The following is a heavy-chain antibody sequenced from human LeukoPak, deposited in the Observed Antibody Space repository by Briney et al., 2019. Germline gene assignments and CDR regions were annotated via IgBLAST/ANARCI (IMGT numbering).Heavy chain of an antibody. D-gene: IGHD5-12*01. V-gene: IGHV4-4*02. J-gene: IGHJ4*02. Sequence: SGTLSLTCAVSGGSISSSNWWSWVRQPPGKGLEWIGEIYHSGSTNYNPSLKSRVTISVDKSKNQFSLKLSSVTAADTAVYYCARRDIVATISSYFDYWGQGTLVTVSS. CDR1: GGSISSSNW. CDR2: IYHSGST. CDR3: ARRDIVATISSYFDY.